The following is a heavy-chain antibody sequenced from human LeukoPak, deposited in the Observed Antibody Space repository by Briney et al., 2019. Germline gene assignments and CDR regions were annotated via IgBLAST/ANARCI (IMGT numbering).Heavy chain of an antibody. CDR1: GYTFTSYA. V-gene: IGHV7-4-1*02. CDR2: INTNTGNP. Sequence: ASVKVSCKASGYTFTSYAMNWVRQAPGQGLEWMGWINTNTGNPTYAQGFTGRFVFSLDTSVSTAYLQISSLKAEDTAVYYCARAPLVLWFGELSSKFDMDVWGKGTTVTVS. CDR3: ARAPLVLWFGELSSKFDMDV. D-gene: IGHD3-10*01. J-gene: IGHJ6*04.